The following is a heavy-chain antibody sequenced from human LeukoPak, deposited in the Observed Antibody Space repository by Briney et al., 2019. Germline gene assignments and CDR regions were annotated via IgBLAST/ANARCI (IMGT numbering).Heavy chain of an antibody. Sequence: GGSLRLSCAASGFTFSDYYMTWIRQAPGKGLEWLSYISSRGDTIFYADSVKGRFTISRDNAKNALHLQMDRLSGEDTAVYYCARGGWVYQMDVWGQGTTVTVSS. V-gene: IGHV3-11*01. D-gene: IGHD2-2*01. CDR2: ISSRGDTI. CDR3: ARGGWVYQMDV. CDR1: GFTFSDYY. J-gene: IGHJ6*02.